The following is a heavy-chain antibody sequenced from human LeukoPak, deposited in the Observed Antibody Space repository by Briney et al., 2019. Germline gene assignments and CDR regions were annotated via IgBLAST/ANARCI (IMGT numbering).Heavy chain of an antibody. CDR2: ISGNAFST. V-gene: IGHV3-23*01. D-gene: IGHD4-11*01. Sequence: GGSLRLFCAASGFTFSAYAMNWVRQAPGKGLEWVSPISGNAFSTYYAGSVKGRFTISRDNSKNTLYLQMNSLRAEDTAVYFCAKVIMAATNYYYSGMDVWGQGTTVTASS. J-gene: IGHJ6*02. CDR1: GFTFSAYA. CDR3: AKVIMAATNYYYSGMDV.